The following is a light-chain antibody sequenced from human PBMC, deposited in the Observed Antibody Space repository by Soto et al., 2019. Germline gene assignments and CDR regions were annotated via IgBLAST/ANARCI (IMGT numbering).Light chain of an antibody. CDR3: QQYNSYSRT. Sequence: DIQMTQSPSTLSASVGDRVTITCRASQSISSWLAWYQQKPGKAPKLLIYKASSLESGVPSRFRGSGSGTEFTLTISSLQPDDFATYYCQQYNSYSRTFGQGTQVDTK. CDR2: KAS. V-gene: IGKV1-5*03. CDR1: QSISSW. J-gene: IGKJ1*01.